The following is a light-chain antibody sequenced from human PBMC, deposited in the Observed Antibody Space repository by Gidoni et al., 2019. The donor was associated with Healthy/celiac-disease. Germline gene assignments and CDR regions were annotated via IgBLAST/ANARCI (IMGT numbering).Light chain of an antibody. CDR1: SSDVGGYNY. V-gene: IGLV2-14*03. CDR2: DVS. Sequence: QSALTQPASVSGSPGPSITISCTGTSSDVGGYNYVSGYQQHPGKAPKLMIYDVSNRPSGVSNRFSGSKSGNTASLTISGLQAEDEADYYCSSYTSSSTRVFGGGTKLTVL. J-gene: IGLJ3*02. CDR3: SSYTSSSTRV.